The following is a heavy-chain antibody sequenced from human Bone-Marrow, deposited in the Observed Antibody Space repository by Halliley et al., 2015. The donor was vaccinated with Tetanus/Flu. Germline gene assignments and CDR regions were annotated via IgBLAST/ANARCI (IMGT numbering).Heavy chain of an antibody. CDR2: IYYSGRT. CDR1: GGSISGYY. J-gene: IGHJ4*02. CDR3: ARFPAWSPPSDGAIPFDY. Sequence: TLSLTCTVSGGSISGYYWSWIRLPPGKGLEWIGYIYYSGRTNYNPSLKSRVTISVDTSKNQFSLNLSSVTAADTAVYYCARFPAWSPPSDGAIPFDYWGQGTLVTVSS. V-gene: IGHV4-59*01. D-gene: IGHD2-2*02.